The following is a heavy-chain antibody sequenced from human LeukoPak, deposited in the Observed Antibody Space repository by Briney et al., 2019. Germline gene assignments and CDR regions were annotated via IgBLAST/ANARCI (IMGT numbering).Heavy chain of an antibody. Sequence: PGGSLRLSCAPSGFTFDNFAMTWVRQAPGKGLGRVSAISGSGGSTYYADSVKGRFTISRDNSKNTLYLQMNSLRAEDTAVYYCAKGITMIVVVITLYFDLWGRGTLVTVSS. CDR2: ISGSGGST. D-gene: IGHD3-22*01. V-gene: IGHV3-23*01. CDR3: AKGITMIVVVITLYFDL. CDR1: GFTFDNFA. J-gene: IGHJ2*01.